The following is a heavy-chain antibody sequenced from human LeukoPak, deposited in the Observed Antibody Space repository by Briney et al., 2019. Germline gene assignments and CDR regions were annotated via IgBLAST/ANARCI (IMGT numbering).Heavy chain of an antibody. V-gene: IGHV4-34*01. CDR3: ARGERSDYSSGYYYRYNWFDP. D-gene: IGHD3-22*01. CDR2: INHSGST. J-gene: IGHJ5*02. Sequence: SETLSLTCAVYGGSFSGYYWSWIRQPPGKGLEWIGEINHSGSTNYNPSLKSRVTISVDTSKNQFSLKLSSVTAADTAVYYCARGERSDYSSGYYYRYNWFDPWGQGTLVTVSS. CDR1: GGSFSGYY.